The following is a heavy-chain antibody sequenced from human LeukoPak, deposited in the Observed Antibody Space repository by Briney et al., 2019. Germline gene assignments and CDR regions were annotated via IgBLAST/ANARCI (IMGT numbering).Heavy chain of an antibody. CDR3: ASESSGTFDY. Sequence: SETLSLTCTVSGGSVSSGSYYWGWIRQPPGKGLEWIGYIYYGGSTNYNPSPKSRVTISVDTSKNQFSLKLSSVTAADTAVYYCASESSGTFDYWGQGTLVTVSS. J-gene: IGHJ4*02. CDR2: IYYGGST. V-gene: IGHV4-61*01. CDR1: GGSVSSGSYY. D-gene: IGHD6-6*01.